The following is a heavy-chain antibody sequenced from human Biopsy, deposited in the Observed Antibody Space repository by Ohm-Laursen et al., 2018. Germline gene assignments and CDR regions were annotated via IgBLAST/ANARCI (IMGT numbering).Heavy chain of an antibody. Sequence: PPGTLSLTCTVSGGSIYNFFWSWIRQPPGKGLEWIGYIYYSGSTSYNPSLKSRVTISVDRSKNHFSLELSSVTAADTAVYYCARVGVGAPSIDYFDSWGQGALVTVSS. CDR2: IYYSGST. V-gene: IGHV4-59*01. J-gene: IGHJ4*02. CDR3: ARVGVGAPSIDYFDS. CDR1: GGSIYNFF. D-gene: IGHD1-26*01.